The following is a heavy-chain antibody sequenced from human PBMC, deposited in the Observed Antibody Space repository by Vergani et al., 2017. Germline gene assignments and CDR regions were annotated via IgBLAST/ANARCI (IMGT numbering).Heavy chain of an antibody. CDR2: LSASDRRT. V-gene: IGHV3-21*01. D-gene: IGHD1-14*01. Sequence: EVQMVESGGGLVKPGGSLRLSCAASGFTFIMHAMSWVRQAPGKGLEWVSTLSASDRRTHYADSVKGRFTISRDNAKNSLYLQMNSLRAEDTAVYYCARVFGAPPTSWGQGTLVTVSS. CDR1: GFTFIMHA. J-gene: IGHJ4*02. CDR3: ARVFGAPPTS.